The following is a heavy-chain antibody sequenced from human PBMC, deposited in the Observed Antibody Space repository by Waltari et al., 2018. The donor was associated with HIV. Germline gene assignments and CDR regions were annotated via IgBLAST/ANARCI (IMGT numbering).Heavy chain of an antibody. CDR2: IKEDGSEK. Sequence: EVQLVESGGGVVQPGGSLRLSCAASGFTFSSYWMIWVRQAPGKGLGWVANIKEDGSEKDCVDSGKGRVTISRENAKNSLYLQMNSLRAEDTAVYYCARITIFGVVNDYGMDVWGQGTTVTVSS. D-gene: IGHD3-3*01. CDR3: ARITIFGVVNDYGMDV. CDR1: GFTFSSYW. J-gene: IGHJ6*02. V-gene: IGHV3-7*01.